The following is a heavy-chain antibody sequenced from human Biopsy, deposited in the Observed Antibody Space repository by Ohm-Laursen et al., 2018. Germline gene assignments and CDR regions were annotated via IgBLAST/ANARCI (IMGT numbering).Heavy chain of an antibody. CDR3: ARAGVGSDGTDSYYYGMDV. CDR1: GYTFAGYY. V-gene: IGHV1-46*01. Sequence: GASVKVSCNASGYTFAGYYLHWVRQAPGQGLEWMGVISPSGATTSFSQKFQGRITMTRDTSTGTVYMDLNSLGSEDTAVYYCARAGVGSDGTDSYYYGMDVWGPGTTVTVSS. J-gene: IGHJ6*02. D-gene: IGHD5-24*01. CDR2: ISPSGATT.